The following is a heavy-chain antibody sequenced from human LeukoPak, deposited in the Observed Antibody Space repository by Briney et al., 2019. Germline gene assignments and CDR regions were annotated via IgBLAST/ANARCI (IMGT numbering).Heavy chain of an antibody. Sequence: PWGSLRLSCAASGFTFSSYWMSWVRQAPGKGLEWVANIKQGGSEKYYADSVKGRFTISRDNAKNSLYLQMNSLRAEDTAVYYCARDREATIGSGSAFDIWGQGTMVTVSS. CDR3: ARDREATIGSGSAFDI. D-gene: IGHD3-10*01. J-gene: IGHJ3*02. CDR1: GFTFSSYW. CDR2: IKQGGSEK. V-gene: IGHV3-7*01.